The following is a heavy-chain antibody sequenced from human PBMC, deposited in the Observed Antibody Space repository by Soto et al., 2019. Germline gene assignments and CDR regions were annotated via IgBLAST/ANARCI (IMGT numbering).Heavy chain of an antibody. V-gene: IGHV3-23*01. CDR3: ARDFQPDGSSSSCSENWFDP. J-gene: IGHJ5*02. D-gene: IGHD2-2*01. Sequence: PGGSLRLSCAASGFTFSSYAMNWVRQAPGKGLEWVSVISGSGGSTYYADSVKGRFTISRDSSKNTLYLQMNSLRAEDTAVYYCARDFQPDGSSSSCSENWFDPWGQGTLFTVSS. CDR1: GFTFSSYA. CDR2: ISGSGGST.